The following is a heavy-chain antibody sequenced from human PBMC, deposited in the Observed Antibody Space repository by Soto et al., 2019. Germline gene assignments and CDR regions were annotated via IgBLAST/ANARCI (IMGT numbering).Heavy chain of an antibody. J-gene: IGHJ4*02. D-gene: IGHD2-2*01. Sequence: VQLLESGGGLVQPGGSLRLSCEASGFTFSSHAMSWVRQAPGRGLEWVSTISDSGSTYYTDSVKGRFTISRDNSKNTLYLQMNSLRAEDTAVYYCAKVWTEKGYCTSMSCLYYFDYWGQGTLVTVSS. CDR2: ISDSGST. V-gene: IGHV3-23*01. CDR3: AKVWTEKGYCTSMSCLYYFDY. CDR1: GFTFSSHA.